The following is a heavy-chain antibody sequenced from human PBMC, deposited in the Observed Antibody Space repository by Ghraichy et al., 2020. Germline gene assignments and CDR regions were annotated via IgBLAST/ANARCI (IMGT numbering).Heavy chain of an antibody. CDR2: IFHYGST. V-gene: IGHV4-30-2*01. J-gene: IGHJ6*03. CDR1: GGSMTTDTYS. D-gene: IGHD3-10*01. CDR3: ARGYGSGSPDYMDV. Sequence: SETLSLMCTVSGGSMTTDTYSWSWIRQPPGKGLEWIGYIFHYGSTYYNPSLKSRVTISVDSSRNQFSLRLHSVTAADTAVYYCARGYGSGSPDYMDVWGKVTPVTVS.